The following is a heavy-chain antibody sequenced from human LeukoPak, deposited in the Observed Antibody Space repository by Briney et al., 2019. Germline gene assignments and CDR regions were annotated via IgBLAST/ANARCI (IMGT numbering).Heavy chain of an antibody. Sequence: GGSLRLSCAASGFTFSSYGMHWVRQAPGKGLEWVAFIRYDGSNKYYADSVKGRFTISRDNSKNTLYLQMNSLRAEDTAVYYCARGRRIAVAYYFDYWGQGTLVTVSS. CDR3: ARGRRIAVAYYFDY. V-gene: IGHV3-30*02. CDR1: GFTFSSYG. CDR2: IRYDGSNK. D-gene: IGHD6-19*01. J-gene: IGHJ4*02.